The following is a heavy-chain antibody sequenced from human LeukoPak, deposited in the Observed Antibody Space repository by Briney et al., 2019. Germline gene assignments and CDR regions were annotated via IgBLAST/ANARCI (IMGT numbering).Heavy chain of an antibody. J-gene: IGHJ4*02. CDR1: GFTFSSYA. Sequence: GGSLRLSCAASGFTFSSYAMSWVGQAPGKGLEGVSAISGSGGSTYYADSVKGRFTISRDNSKNTLYLQMNSLRAEDTAVYYCAKGSKYDFWSGYLIDYWGQGTLVTVSS. D-gene: IGHD3-3*01. V-gene: IGHV3-23*01. CDR2: ISGSGGST. CDR3: AKGSKYDFWSGYLIDY.